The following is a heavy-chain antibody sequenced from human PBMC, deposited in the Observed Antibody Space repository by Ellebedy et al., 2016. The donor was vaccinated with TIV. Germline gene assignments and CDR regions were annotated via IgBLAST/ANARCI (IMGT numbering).Heavy chain of an antibody. D-gene: IGHD7-27*01. CDR2: IYPGDSDT. Sequence: KVSCKGSGYTFTNYWIAWARQMPGKGLGWMGIIYPGDSDTRDSPSFRDQVTLSVDASTSTAYLQWISLKASDTAMYYCARGTLGSGFDYWGQGTLVTVSS. CDR3: ARGTLGSGFDY. V-gene: IGHV5-51*01. CDR1: GYTFTNYW. J-gene: IGHJ4*02.